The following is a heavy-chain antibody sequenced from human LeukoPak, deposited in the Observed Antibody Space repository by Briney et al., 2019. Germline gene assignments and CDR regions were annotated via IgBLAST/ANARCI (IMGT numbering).Heavy chain of an antibody. D-gene: IGHD3-22*01. CDR3: AKDMAVITMIVVVTYAFDI. J-gene: IGHJ3*02. Sequence: GGSLRLSCAASGFTFSSYSMNWVRQAPGKGLEWVSSISSSSSYIYYADSVKGRFTISRDNSKNSLYLQMNSLRTEDTALYYCAKDMAVITMIVVVTYAFDIWGQGTMVTVSS. CDR1: GFTFSSYS. CDR2: ISSSSSYI. V-gene: IGHV3-21*04.